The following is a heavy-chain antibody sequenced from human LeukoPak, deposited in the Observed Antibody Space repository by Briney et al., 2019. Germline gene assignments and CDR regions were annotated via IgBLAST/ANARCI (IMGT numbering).Heavy chain of an antibody. D-gene: IGHD2/OR15-2a*01. Sequence: PGRSLRLSCAASGFSFSHFAMHWVRQAPGKGLEWVAVVWSDGSNEYFADSVKGRFSISRGNSRNTVYLHMSGLRVEDTAVYYCAKPTQEFYFFDDWGQGTLVTVS. CDR3: AKPTQEFYFFDD. J-gene: IGHJ4*02. CDR2: VWSDGSNE. CDR1: GFSFSHFA. V-gene: IGHV3-33*06.